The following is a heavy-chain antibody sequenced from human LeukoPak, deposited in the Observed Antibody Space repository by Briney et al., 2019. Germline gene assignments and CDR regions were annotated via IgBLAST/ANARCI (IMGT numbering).Heavy chain of an antibody. CDR1: GYTFTGYY. J-gene: IGHJ4*02. CDR2: INPNSGGT. CDR3: ARALGLVYSNYLGFDY. D-gene: IGHD4-11*01. Sequence: ASVKVSCKASGYTFTGYYMHCVRQAPGQGLEWMGWINPNSGGTNYAQKFQGRVTMTRDTSISTAYMELSRLRSDDTAVYYCARALGLVYSNYLGFDYWGQGTLVTVSS. V-gene: IGHV1-2*02.